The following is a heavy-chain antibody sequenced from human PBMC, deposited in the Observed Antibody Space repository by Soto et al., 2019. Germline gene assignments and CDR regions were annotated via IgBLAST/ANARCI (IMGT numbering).Heavy chain of an antibody. V-gene: IGHV4-59*01. CDR3: ARGECSSTSCYDISWFDP. D-gene: IGHD2-2*01. CDR2: IYYSGST. J-gene: IGHJ5*02. CDR1: GGSISSYY. Sequence: SETLSLTCTVSGGSISSYYWSWIRQPPGKGLEWIGYIYYSGSTNYNPSLKSRVTISVDTSKNQFSPKLSSVTAADTAVYYCARGECSSTSCYDISWFDPWGQGTLVTVSS.